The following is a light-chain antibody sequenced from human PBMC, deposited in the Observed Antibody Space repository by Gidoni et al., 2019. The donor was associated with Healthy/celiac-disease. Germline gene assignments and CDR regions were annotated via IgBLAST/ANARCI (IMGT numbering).Light chain of an antibody. CDR1: QGISSY. V-gene: IGKV1-9*01. Sequence: DIQWTQSPSFLSASVGDRVTITCRASQGISSYLAWYQQKPGKAPQLLIYAASTLQSGVPSRFSGSGSGAEFTLTISSLQPESFASYYCQPLNSYPLTFGGGTKVEIK. CDR3: QPLNSYPLT. J-gene: IGKJ4*01. CDR2: AAS.